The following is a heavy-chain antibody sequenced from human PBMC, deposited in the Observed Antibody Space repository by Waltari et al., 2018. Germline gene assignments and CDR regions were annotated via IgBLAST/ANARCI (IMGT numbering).Heavy chain of an antibody. D-gene: IGHD2-21*01. CDR1: GFTFGDYA. V-gene: IGHV3-49*04. CDR3: TRLRKSLWYFDY. J-gene: IGHJ4*02. Sequence: EVQLVESGGGLVQPGRSLRLSCTASGFTFGDYAMSWVRQAPGKGLEWVGFIRSKAYGGTTEYAASVKGRFTISRDDSKSIAYLQMNSLKTEDTAVYYCTRLRKSLWYFDYWGQGTLVTVSS. CDR2: IRSKAYGGTT.